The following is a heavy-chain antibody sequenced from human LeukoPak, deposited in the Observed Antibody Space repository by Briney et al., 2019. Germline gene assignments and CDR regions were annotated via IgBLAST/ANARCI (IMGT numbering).Heavy chain of an antibody. CDR3: ARDYDFWSGYFAFDI. Sequence: SVKVSRKASGGTFSSYAISWVRRAPGQGLEWMGGIIPIFGTANYAQKFQGRVTITADESTSTAYMELSSLRSEDTAVYYCARDYDFWSGYFAFDIWGQGTMVTVSS. D-gene: IGHD3-3*01. CDR1: GGTFSSYA. V-gene: IGHV1-69*13. CDR2: IIPIFGTA. J-gene: IGHJ3*02.